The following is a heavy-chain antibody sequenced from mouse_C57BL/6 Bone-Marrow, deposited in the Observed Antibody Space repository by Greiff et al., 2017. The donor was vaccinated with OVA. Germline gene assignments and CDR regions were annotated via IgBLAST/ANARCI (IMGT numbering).Heavy chain of an antibody. Sequence: EVKVVESGGGLVKPGGSLKLSCAASGFTFSSYAMSWVRQTPEKRLEWVATISDGGSYTYYPDNVKGRFTISRDNAKNNLYLQKSHLKAEDTTMYYCAREGNFYFDYWGQGTTLTVSS. CDR2: ISDGGSYT. CDR3: AREGNFYFDY. J-gene: IGHJ2*01. V-gene: IGHV5-4*01. CDR1: GFTFSSYA.